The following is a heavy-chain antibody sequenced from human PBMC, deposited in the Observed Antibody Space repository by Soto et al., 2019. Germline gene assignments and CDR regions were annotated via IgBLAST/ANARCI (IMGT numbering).Heavy chain of an antibody. V-gene: IGHV4-31*03. D-gene: IGHD6-13*01. CDR2: IYYSGST. CDR3: ARDGGSSWSGGFDP. J-gene: IGHJ5*02. Sequence: QVQLQESGPGLVKPSQTLSLTCTVSGGSISSGGYYWSWIRQHPGKGLEWIGYIYYSGSTYYNPYLKSRVTISVDTSKNQFSMKLSSVTAADTAVYYCARDGGSSWSGGFDPWGQGTLVTVSS. CDR1: GGSISSGGYY.